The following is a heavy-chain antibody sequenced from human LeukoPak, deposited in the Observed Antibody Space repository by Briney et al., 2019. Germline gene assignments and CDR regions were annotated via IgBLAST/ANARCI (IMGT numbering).Heavy chain of an antibody. J-gene: IGHJ6*03. Sequence: GGSLRLSCAASGVTFGSYWMHWVRHAPGKGLVWVSRINTDGSSTGYADSVKGRFTISRDNDKSTLYLQMNSMRAEDTAVYYCARAPGGSHYYYYYMDVWGKGTTVTVSS. V-gene: IGHV3-74*01. CDR2: INTDGSST. CDR1: GVTFGSYW. D-gene: IGHD2-15*01. CDR3: ARAPGGSHYYYYYMDV.